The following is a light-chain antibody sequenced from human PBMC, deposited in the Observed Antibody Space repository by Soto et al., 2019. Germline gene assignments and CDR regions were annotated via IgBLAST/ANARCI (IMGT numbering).Light chain of an antibody. CDR3: QQYGSSPLT. CDR1: QSVHNIY. CDR2: GAS. Sequence: ERVLTPSPGTMSLSPGERATLSCRASQSVHNIYLAWDRQQLGPAPRLLIHGASGRVFGRADRFRGGGTATDFNLTISRLAPEDFAVYYCQQYGSSPLTFGGGTKVDIK. J-gene: IGKJ4*01. V-gene: IGKV3-20*01.